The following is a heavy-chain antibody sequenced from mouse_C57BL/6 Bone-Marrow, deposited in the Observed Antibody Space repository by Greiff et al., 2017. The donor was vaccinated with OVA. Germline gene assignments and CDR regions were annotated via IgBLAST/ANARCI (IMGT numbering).Heavy chain of an antibody. V-gene: IGHV5-12*01. J-gene: IGHJ1*03. CDR1: GFTFSDYY. CDR2: ISNGGGST. D-gene: IGHD2-10*02. Sequence: EVQLVESGGGLVQPGGSLKLSCAASGFTFSDYYMYWVRQTPEKRLEWVAYISNGGGSTYYPDTVKGRFTISRDNAKNTLYLQMSRLKSEDTAMYYCARLWYGNYGYFDVWGTGTTVTVSS. CDR3: ARLWYGNYGYFDV.